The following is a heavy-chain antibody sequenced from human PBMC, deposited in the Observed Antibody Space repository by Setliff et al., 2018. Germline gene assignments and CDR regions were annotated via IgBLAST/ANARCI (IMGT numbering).Heavy chain of an antibody. V-gene: IGHV4-4*07. J-gene: IGHJ6*03. CDR3: AREQWLDPPGYYYMDV. D-gene: IGHD6-19*01. CDR2: IYIGGSA. CDR1: GGSISSYY. Sequence: ETLSLTCTVSGGSISSYYWSWIRQPAGKGLEWIGHIYIGGSANYNPSLKSRVTMSIDTSKNQFSLKLNSVPAADMAVYYCAREQWLDPPGYYYMDVWAKGTTVTVS.